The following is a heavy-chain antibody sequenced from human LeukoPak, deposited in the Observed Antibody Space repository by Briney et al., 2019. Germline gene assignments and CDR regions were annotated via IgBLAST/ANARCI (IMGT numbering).Heavy chain of an antibody. CDR2: ISAYNGNT. Sequence: ASVKVSCKASGGTFSSYAISWVRQAPGQGLEWMGWISAYNGNTNYAQNLQGRVTMTTDTSTSTAYMELRSLRSDDTAVYYCARGLAPLGYCTNGVCYGDYWGQGTLVTVSS. CDR1: GGTFSSYA. J-gene: IGHJ4*02. V-gene: IGHV1-18*01. CDR3: ARGLAPLGYCTNGVCYGDY. D-gene: IGHD2-8*01.